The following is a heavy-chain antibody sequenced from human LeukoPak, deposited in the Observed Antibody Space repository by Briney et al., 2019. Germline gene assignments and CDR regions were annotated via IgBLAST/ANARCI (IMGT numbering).Heavy chain of an antibody. D-gene: IGHD3-22*01. J-gene: IGHJ3*02. CDR1: GDSISSGDYY. CDR2: ISSSGST. CDR3: ARGPYSYDSSGAFDI. Sequence: SETLSFTCTVSGDSISSGDYYWSWIRQPAGKGLEWIGRISSSGSTNYNPSLKSRVTISVDTSKNQFSLKLISVTAADTAVYFCARGPYSYDSSGAFDIWGQGTMVTVSS. V-gene: IGHV4-61*02.